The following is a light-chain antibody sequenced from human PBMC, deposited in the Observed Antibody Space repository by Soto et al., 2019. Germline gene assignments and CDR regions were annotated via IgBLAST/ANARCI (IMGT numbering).Light chain of an antibody. V-gene: IGKV1-5*01. CDR3: EQLNAYPRT. Sequence: DIQLPKSPSTLPASVGDRVTITCQASQSISNWLGWYQQKPGRAPKLLIYGASTLQSGVPARFSGSGSGSDFTLTFSNLQPEDFATYYCEQLNAYPRTFGQGTRLEI. CDR1: QSISNW. J-gene: IGKJ5*01. CDR2: GAS.